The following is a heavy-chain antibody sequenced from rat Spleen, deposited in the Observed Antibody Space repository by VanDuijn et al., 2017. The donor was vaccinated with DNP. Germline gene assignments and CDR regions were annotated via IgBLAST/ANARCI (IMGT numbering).Heavy chain of an antibody. CDR3: AKDLSYGGYRSDSFDY. CDR1: GFTFSNYF. J-gene: IGHJ2*01. Sequence: EVQLVESGGGLVQPGRSMKLSCAASGFTFSNYFMAWVRQAPTKGLEWVASISTGGGNTYYRDSVKGRFTISRDNAENSVYLQMNSLRSEDTATYYCAKDLSYGGYRSDSFDYWGQGVMVTVSS. V-gene: IGHV5-25*01. CDR2: ISTGGGNT. D-gene: IGHD1-11*01.